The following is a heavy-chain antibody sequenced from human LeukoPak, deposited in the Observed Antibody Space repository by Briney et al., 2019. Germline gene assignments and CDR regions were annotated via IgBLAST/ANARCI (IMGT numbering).Heavy chain of an antibody. V-gene: IGHV3-53*01. CDR1: GFTVSSNY. D-gene: IGHD6-13*01. CDR2: TYSGGTT. J-gene: IGHJ1*01. Sequence: GGSLRLSCAASGFTVSSNYMSWVRQAPGKGLEWVSVTYSGGTTFYADSVKGRFTISSDNSKNMLYLQMNSLRAEDRVMYYCARGPTVTAAGHWGQGTLVTVSS. CDR3: ARGPTVTAAGH.